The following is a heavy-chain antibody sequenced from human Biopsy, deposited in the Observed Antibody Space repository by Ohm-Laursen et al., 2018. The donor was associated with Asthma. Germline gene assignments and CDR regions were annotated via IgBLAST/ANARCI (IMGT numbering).Heavy chain of an antibody. CDR3: ARGDSSGWSHYYFDY. CDR1: GFTVSRDH. CDR2: IYSGGTS. V-gene: IGHV3-53*01. D-gene: IGHD6-19*01. J-gene: IGHJ4*02. Sequence: GSLRLSCAASGFTVSRDHMFWVRQAPGKGLEWVSVIYSGGTSHTADSVRGRFTISRDFSKNTLHLQMHSLRVEDTAVHYCARGDSSGWSHYYFDYWGQGTLVTVSS.